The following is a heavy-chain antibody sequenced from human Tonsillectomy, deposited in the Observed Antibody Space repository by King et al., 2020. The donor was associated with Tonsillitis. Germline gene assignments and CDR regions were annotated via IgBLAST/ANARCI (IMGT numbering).Heavy chain of an antibody. D-gene: IGHD3-10*01. Sequence: HVQLVESGGGVVQPGRSLRLSCAASGFTFISYAMHWVRQAPGKGLEWVAVISYDGSNKYYADSVKGRFTISRDNSKNTLYLQMNSLRAEDTAVYYCARYRAGTADYWGQGTLVTVSS. J-gene: IGHJ4*02. V-gene: IGHV3-30-3*01. CDR2: ISYDGSNK. CDR3: ARYRAGTADY. CDR1: GFTFISYA.